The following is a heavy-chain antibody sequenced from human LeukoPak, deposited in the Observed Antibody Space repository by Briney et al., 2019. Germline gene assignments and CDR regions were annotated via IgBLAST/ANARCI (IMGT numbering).Heavy chain of an antibody. Sequence: GGSLRLSCAASGFTFSSYWMHWVRQAPGKGLVWVSRVNSDGSSTGYADSVKGRFTISRDNAKNTLYLQLNSLRAEDTALYYCARETSGSSDYWGQGTLVTVSS. D-gene: IGHD3-22*01. CDR3: ARETSGSSDY. CDR1: GFTFSSYW. CDR2: VNSDGSST. J-gene: IGHJ4*02. V-gene: IGHV3-74*01.